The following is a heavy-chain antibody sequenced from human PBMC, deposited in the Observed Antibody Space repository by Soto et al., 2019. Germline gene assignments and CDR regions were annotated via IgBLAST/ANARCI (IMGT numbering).Heavy chain of an antibody. D-gene: IGHD2-15*01. CDR1: GFTFSSYA. Sequence: EVQLLESGGGLVQPGGSLRLSCAASGFTFSSYAMSWVRQAPGKGLEWVSAISGSGGSTYYADSVKGRFTISRDNSKNRLYLQMNSLRAEDTGVYYCAKDELVDCSGGSSYSDLPPPRAQHWGQGTLVTVSS. CDR2: ISGSGGST. J-gene: IGHJ1*01. CDR3: AKDELVDCSGGSSYSDLPPPRAQH. V-gene: IGHV3-23*01.